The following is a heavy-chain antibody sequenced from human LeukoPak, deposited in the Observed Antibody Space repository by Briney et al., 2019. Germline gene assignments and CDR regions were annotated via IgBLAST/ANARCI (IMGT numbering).Heavy chain of an antibody. CDR3: ARQGAMVRVLDY. Sequence: GGSLRLSCAAAGFTFSSYWMSWVRQAPGKGLEWVANIKQDGSEKYYVDSVKGRFTISRDNAKNSLYLQMYSLRAEDTAVYYCARQGAMVRVLDYWGQGTLVTVSS. CDR1: GFTFSSYW. J-gene: IGHJ4*02. D-gene: IGHD3-10*01. V-gene: IGHV3-7*01. CDR2: IKQDGSEK.